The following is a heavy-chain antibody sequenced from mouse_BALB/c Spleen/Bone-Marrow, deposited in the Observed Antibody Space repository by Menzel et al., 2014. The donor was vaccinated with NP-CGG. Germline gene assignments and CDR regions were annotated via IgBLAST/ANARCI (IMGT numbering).Heavy chain of an antibody. CDR2: ISSGGGST. Sequence: EVKVEESGGGLVKPGGSLKLSCAASGFAFSSYDMSWVRQTPEKRLEWVAYISSGGGSTYYPDTVKGRFTISRDNAKNTLYLQMSSLKSEDTAMHYCAREVLRDYFDYWGQGTTLTVSS. CDR3: AREVLRDYFDY. CDR1: GFAFSSYD. V-gene: IGHV5-12-1*01. D-gene: IGHD1-1*01. J-gene: IGHJ2*01.